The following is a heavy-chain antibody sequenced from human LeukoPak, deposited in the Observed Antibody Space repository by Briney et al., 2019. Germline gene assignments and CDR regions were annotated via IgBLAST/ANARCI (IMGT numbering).Heavy chain of an antibody. J-gene: IGHJ4*02. CDR2: IYYSGST. Sequence: PSETLSHTCTVSGGSISSSSYYWGWIRQPPGKGLEWIGSIYYSGSTYYNPSLKSRVTISVDTSKNQFSLKLSSVTAADTAVYYCARLEVGDIVVVPAAETYYFDYWGQGTLVTVSS. V-gene: IGHV4-39*01. CDR1: GGSISSSSYY. CDR3: ARLEVGDIVVVPAAETYYFDY. D-gene: IGHD2-2*01.